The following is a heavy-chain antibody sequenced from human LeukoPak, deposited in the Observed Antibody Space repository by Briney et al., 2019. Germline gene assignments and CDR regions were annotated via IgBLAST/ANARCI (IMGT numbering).Heavy chain of an antibody. CDR3: ARASGSYYLFPDY. CDR2: IYYSGST. Sequence: PSETLSLTRTVSGGSISSYYWSWIRQPPGKGLEWIGYIYYSGSTNYNPSLKSRVTISVDTSKNQFSLKLSSVTAADTAVYYCARASGSYYLFPDYWGQGTLVTVSS. CDR1: GGSISSYY. J-gene: IGHJ4*02. V-gene: IGHV4-59*01. D-gene: IGHD1-26*01.